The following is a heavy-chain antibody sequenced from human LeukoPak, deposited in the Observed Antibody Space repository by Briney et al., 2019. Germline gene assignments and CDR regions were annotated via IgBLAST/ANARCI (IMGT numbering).Heavy chain of an antibody. CDR3: ARDVNWNYNPLQLFDY. Sequence: GGSLRLSCAASGFTFDDYGMSWVRQAPGKGLEWVSGINWNGGSTGYADSVKGRFTISRDNAKNSLYLQMNSLRAEDTALYYCARDVNWNYNPLQLFDYWGQGTLVTVSS. CDR2: INWNGGST. V-gene: IGHV3-20*04. CDR1: GFTFDDYG. D-gene: IGHD1-7*01. J-gene: IGHJ4*02.